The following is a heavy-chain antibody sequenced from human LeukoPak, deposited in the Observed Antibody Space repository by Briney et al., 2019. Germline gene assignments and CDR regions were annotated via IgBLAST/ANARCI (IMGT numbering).Heavy chain of an antibody. V-gene: IGHV4-59*08. CDR1: GGSISSYY. CDR3: ASVTDGGSGSYYNEYYFDY. Sequence: SQTLSLTCTVSGGSISSYYWSWIRQPPGEGLEWIGYIYYSGSTNYNPSLKSRVTISVDTSKNQFSLKLSSVTAADTAVYYCASVTDGGSGSYYNEYYFDYWGQGTLVTVSS. CDR2: IYYSGST. D-gene: IGHD3-10*01. J-gene: IGHJ4*02.